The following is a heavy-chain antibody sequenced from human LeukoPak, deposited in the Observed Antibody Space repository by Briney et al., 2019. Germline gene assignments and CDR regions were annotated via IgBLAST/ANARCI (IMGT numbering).Heavy chain of an antibody. CDR1: GGSFSGFY. D-gene: IGHD3-10*01. CDR2: INHSEST. J-gene: IGHJ5*02. Sequence: QPSETLSLTCAVYGGSFSGFYWSWVRQPPGKGLEWIGEINHSESTHYSPSFKSRVTILVDTSRNQFSLKLTSVTAADTAVYYCARGPDSGSHFAWFDPWGQGTLVTVSS. CDR3: ARGPDSGSHFAWFDP. V-gene: IGHV4-34*01.